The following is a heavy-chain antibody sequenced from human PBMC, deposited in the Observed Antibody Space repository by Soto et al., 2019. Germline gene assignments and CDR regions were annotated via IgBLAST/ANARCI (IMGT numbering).Heavy chain of an antibody. CDR3: ARAPGIAAAGTPHY. D-gene: IGHD6-13*01. CDR2: IKQDGSEK. CDR1: GFTFSSYW. J-gene: IGHJ4*02. Sequence: LRLSCAASGFTFSSYWMSWVRQAPGKGLEWVANIKQDGSEKYYVDSVKGRFTISRDNAKNSLYLQMNSLRAEDTAVYYCARAPGIAAAGTPHYWGQGILVTVSS. V-gene: IGHV3-7*01.